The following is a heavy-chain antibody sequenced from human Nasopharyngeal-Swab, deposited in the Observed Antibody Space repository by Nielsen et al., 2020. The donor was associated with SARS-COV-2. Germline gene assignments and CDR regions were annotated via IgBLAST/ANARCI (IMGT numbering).Heavy chain of an antibody. V-gene: IGHV4-30-4*01. Sequence: WIRQPPGKGLEWIGYIYYSGSTYYNPSLKSRVTISVDTFKNQFSLKLSSVTAADTAVYYCARDSGVAGTKYYYYGMDVWGQGTTVTVSS. CDR2: IYYSGST. J-gene: IGHJ6*02. CDR3: ARDSGVAGTKYYYYGMDV. D-gene: IGHD6-19*01.